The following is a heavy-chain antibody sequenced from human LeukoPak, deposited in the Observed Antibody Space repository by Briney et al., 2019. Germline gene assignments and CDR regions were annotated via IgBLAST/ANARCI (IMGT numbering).Heavy chain of an antibody. CDR2: IYCSGST. Sequence: SETLSLTCTVSGGSISSGGYYWSWIRQHPGKGLEWIGYIYCSGSTYYNPSLKSRVTISVDTSKNQFSLKLSSVTAADTAVYYCARDPKDGYGMDVWGQGTTVTVSS. J-gene: IGHJ6*02. CDR3: ARDPKDGYGMDV. CDR1: GGSISSGGYY. V-gene: IGHV4-31*03.